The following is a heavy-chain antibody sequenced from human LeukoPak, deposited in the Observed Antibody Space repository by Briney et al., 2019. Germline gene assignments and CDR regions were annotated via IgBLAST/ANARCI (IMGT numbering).Heavy chain of an antibody. CDR1: GYTFTSYS. CDR3: ARGKAVAYDY. CDR2: ISTYNGDT. Sequence: ASVKVSCKASGYTFTSYSITWVRQAPGQGLEWMGWISTYNGDTDYAQKLRGRVTMTTDPSTSTADMELRSLRSDDTAVYYCARGKAVAYDYWGQGTLVTVSS. D-gene: IGHD6-19*01. V-gene: IGHV1-18*01. J-gene: IGHJ4*02.